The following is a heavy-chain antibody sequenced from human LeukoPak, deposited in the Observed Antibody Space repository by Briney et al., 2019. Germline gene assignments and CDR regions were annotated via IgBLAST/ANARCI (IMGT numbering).Heavy chain of an antibody. CDR1: GFTFTNYV. J-gene: IGHJ4*02. Sequence: GGSLRLSCVVSGFTFTNYVVHWVRQAPGKGLEWVTLVSSDGGIKYYADSVKGRFSVSRDISKNTLYLQMNCLRVDDAAVYYCARDSETTPIHVLGYWGQGTLVTVSS. V-gene: IGHV3-30-3*01. CDR3: ARDSETTPIHVLGY. D-gene: IGHD2-15*01. CDR2: VSSDGGIK.